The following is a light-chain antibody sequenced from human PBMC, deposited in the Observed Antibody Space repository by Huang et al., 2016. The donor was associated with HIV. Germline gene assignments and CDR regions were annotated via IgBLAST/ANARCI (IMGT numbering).Light chain of an antibody. V-gene: IGKV3-15*01. Sequence: EIVMTQSPDTLSVSPGKSVSLSCSASQSVGDNLAWYQQKPGQAPRLLVYGASTRATVVPVRFSGSVSGTEFTLTITNLQSEDFASYYCQQYNNWFTFGQGTRLEI. CDR1: QSVGDN. J-gene: IGKJ5*01. CDR3: QQYNNWFT. CDR2: GAS.